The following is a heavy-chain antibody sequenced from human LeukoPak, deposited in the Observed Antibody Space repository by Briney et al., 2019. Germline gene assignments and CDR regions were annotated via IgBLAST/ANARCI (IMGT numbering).Heavy chain of an antibody. V-gene: IGHV5-51*01. CDR1: GYSFTSYW. J-gene: IGHJ5*02. CDR3: ARRVGYCSSTSCPADWFDP. Sequence: GESLKISCKGSGYSFTSYWIGWVRQMPGKGLEWMGIIYPGDSDTRYSPSFQGQVTISADKSISTAYLQWSSLKASDTAMYYCARRVGYCSSTSCPADWFDPWGQGTLVTVSS. CDR2: IYPGDSDT. D-gene: IGHD2-2*01.